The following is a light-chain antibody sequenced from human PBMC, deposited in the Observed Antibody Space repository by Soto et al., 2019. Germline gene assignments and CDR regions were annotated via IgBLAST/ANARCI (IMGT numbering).Light chain of an antibody. J-gene: IGKJ1*01. CDR3: QQYGDSFWT. CDR1: QSVSSN. CDR2: GAS. V-gene: IGKV3-15*01. Sequence: KVMTPSAATLSVSPCERATLSCRASQSVSSNLAWYQQKPGQAPRLLIYGASTRATGIPARFSGSGSGTDFTLTISRLEPEDFAVYYCQQYGDSFWTFGQGTKV.